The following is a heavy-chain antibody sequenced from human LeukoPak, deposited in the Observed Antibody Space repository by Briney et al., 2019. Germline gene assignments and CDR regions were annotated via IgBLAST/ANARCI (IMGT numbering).Heavy chain of an antibody. Sequence: GGSLRLSCAASGFTFSDYWMTWVRQAPGKGLEWVANIRQDGSEKYHVDSVKGRFTISRDNAKNSVYLQMNSLRAEDTAVYYCARISCSRSSCYGVYDHWGQGSLVTVSS. V-gene: IGHV3-7*01. D-gene: IGHD2-15*01. CDR1: GFTFSDYW. J-gene: IGHJ4*02. CDR3: ARISCSRSSCYGVYDH. CDR2: IRQDGSEK.